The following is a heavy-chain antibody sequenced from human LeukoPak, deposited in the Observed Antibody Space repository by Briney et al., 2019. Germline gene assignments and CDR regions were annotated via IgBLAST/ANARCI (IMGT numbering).Heavy chain of an antibody. J-gene: IGHJ4*02. CDR1: GGSIGIYC. CDR2: IYYSGST. D-gene: IGHD4-17*01. Sequence: SETLSLTCTVSGGSIGIYCWNWIRQPPGKGLEWIGYIYYSGSTNYNPSLKSRVTISVDTSKNQFSLKLSSVTAADTAVYYCARGLTTVTTVDYWGLGTLVTVSS. CDR3: ARGLTTVTTVDY. V-gene: IGHV4-59*01.